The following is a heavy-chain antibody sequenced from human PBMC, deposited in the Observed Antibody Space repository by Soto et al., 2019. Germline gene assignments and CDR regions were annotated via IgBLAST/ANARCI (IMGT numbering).Heavy chain of an antibody. CDR1: GGTFSSYA. CDR3: ARGVVVAANYYYYGMDV. D-gene: IGHD2-15*01. J-gene: IGHJ6*02. Sequence: SVKVSCKASGGTFSSYAISWVRQAPGQGLERMGGIIPIFGTANYAQKFQGRVTITADESTSTAYMELSSLRSEDTAVYYCARGVVVAANYYYYGMDVWGQGTTVTVSS. CDR2: IIPIFGTA. V-gene: IGHV1-69*13.